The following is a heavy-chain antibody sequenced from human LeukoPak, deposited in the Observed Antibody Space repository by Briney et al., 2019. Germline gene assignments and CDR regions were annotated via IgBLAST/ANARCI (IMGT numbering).Heavy chain of an antibody. CDR1: GYSFTSFW. D-gene: IGHD2-15*01. Sequence: GESLKISCQGSGYSFTSFWIGWVRQMPGKGLEWIGIIYPGDSDTRYSPSFQGQVPISADKSLSTAYLQWSSLEASDTAKYYCAREGASYCSGGTCPFDYWGQGTLVTVSS. V-gene: IGHV5-51*01. CDR3: AREGASYCSGGTCPFDY. J-gene: IGHJ4*02. CDR2: IYPGDSDT.